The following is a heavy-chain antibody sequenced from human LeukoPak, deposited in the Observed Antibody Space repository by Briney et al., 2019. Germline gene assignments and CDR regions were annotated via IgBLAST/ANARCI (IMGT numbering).Heavy chain of an antibody. CDR3: SGRDSSRSPRAY. CDR2: MKPDGSEK. D-gene: IGHD2-2*01. CDR1: GLTFTDFW. V-gene: IGHV3-7*01. J-gene: IGHJ4*02. Sequence: GGSLRLSCAASGLTFTDFWMNWVRQAPGRGLEWVANMKPDGSEKYYVDSVKGRFAISRDKAKNEVYLEMNSLRAEDTGVYYCSGRDSSRSPRAYWGQGTLVSVSS.